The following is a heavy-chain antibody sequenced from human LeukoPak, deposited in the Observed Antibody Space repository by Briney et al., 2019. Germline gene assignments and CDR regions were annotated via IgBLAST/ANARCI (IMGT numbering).Heavy chain of an antibody. J-gene: IGHJ1*01. CDR3: AIIINPDKYSSGYYTEYFQH. CDR2: IIPILGIA. D-gene: IGHD3-22*01. Sequence: SVKVSCKASGGTFSSYAISLVRQAPGQGLEWMGRIIPILGIANYARKFQGRVTITADNSTSKAYMGLSSLRSEDTAVYYCAIIINPDKYSSGYYTEYFQHWGQGTLVTVSS. V-gene: IGHV1-69*04. CDR1: GGTFSSYA.